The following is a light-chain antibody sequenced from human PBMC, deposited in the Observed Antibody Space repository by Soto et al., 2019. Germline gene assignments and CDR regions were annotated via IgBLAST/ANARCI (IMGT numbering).Light chain of an antibody. CDR2: AVS. CDR3: SSYTSDSSYV. J-gene: IGLJ1*01. CDR1: ISDVGLYDY. V-gene: IGLV2-14*01. Sequence: TQAACVSGSPGQSITISCTGTISDVGLYDYVSWYQQHPGKAPQLMIYAVSNRPSGVSNRFSASKSGNTASLFISGLQAEDEADYYRSSYTSDSSYVFGSGTKVTVL.